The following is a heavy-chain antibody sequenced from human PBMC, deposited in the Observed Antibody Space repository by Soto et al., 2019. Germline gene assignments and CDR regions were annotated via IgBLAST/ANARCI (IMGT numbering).Heavy chain of an antibody. CDR3: ARDSVTTANYWYFDL. CDR2: IIPIFGTA. Sequence: SVKVSCKASGGTFSSYAISWVLQAPGQGLEWMGGIIPIFGTANYAQKFQGRVTITADESTSTAYMELSSLRSEDTAVYYCARDSVTTANYWYFDLWGRGTLVTVSS. CDR1: GGTFSSYA. J-gene: IGHJ2*01. V-gene: IGHV1-69*13. D-gene: IGHD4-17*01.